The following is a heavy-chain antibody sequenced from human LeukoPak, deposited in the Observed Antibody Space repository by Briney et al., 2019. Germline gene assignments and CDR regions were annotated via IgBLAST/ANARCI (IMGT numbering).Heavy chain of an antibody. CDR2: ISGSGGST. D-gene: IGHD2-21*02. CDR3: AKDRFRVTSFDY. J-gene: IGHJ4*02. CDR1: GFTFSSYA. V-gene: IGHV3-23*01. Sequence: GGSLRLSCAASGFTFSSYAMSWVRQAPGKGLEWVSAISGSGGSTYYADSVKGRFTISRVNSKNTLYLQMNSLRAEDTAVYYCAKDRFRVTSFDYWGQGTLVTVSS.